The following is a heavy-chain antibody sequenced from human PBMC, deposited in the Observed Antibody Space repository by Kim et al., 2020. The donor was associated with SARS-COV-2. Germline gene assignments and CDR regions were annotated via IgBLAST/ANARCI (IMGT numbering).Heavy chain of an antibody. D-gene: IGHD3-10*01. CDR3: ARNPSGFFDY. CDR1: GGSISSSSYH. Sequence: SETLSLTSTVSGGSISSSSYHWGWIRQPPGKGLEWIGTISYTGRTYYNPSLKSRLTISVDTSKNQFSLKLTSVTAADTAVYYCARNPSGFFDYWGQGTLVTVSS. V-gene: IGHV4-39*07. J-gene: IGHJ4*02. CDR2: ISYTGRT.